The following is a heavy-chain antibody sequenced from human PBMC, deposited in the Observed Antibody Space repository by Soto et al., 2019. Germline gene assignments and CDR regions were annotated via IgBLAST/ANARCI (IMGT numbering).Heavy chain of an antibody. J-gene: IGHJ4*02. V-gene: IGHV3-33*01. CDR2: IVREGTEQ. CDR1: GFTFSEYG. CDR3: ARDDDYPDNGFDY. Sequence: QVQLVESGGGVVQPGSSLRLLCAASGFTFSEYGMHWVRQAPGKGLEWLAVIVREGTEQYYADSVKGRFTISRDNSKNTLYLQLNSLSVDVTAVYYGARDDDYPDNGFDYWGQGTLLTVSS. D-gene: IGHD4-17*01.